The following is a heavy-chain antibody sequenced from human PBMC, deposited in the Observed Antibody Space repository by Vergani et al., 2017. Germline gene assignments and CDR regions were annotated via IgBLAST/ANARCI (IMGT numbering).Heavy chain of an antibody. CDR3: ARSYDILTGYARYFRPWFDP. V-gene: IGHV4-31*03. Sequence: QVQLQESGPGLVKPSQTLSLTCTVSGGSISSGGYYWSWIRQHPGKGLEWIGYIYYSGSTYYNPSLKSRVTISVDTSKNQFSLKLSSVTAADPAVYYCARSYDILTGYARYFRPWFDPWGQGTLVTVSS. CDR1: GGSISSGGYY. D-gene: IGHD3-9*01. CDR2: IYYSGST. J-gene: IGHJ5*02.